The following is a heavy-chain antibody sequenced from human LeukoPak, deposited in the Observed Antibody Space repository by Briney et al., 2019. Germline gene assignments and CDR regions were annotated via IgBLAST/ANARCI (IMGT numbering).Heavy chain of an antibody. D-gene: IGHD2-2*01. CDR2: TYYRSTWYN. Sequence: SQTPSLTCAISGDSVSSNSVTWNWIRQSPSRGLEWLGRTYYRSTWYNDYAVSVRGRITANPDTSKNQFSLHLNSVTPEDTAVYCCARRLTQYDCFDPWGQGILVTVSS. J-gene: IGHJ5*02. CDR3: ARRLTQYDCFDP. V-gene: IGHV6-1*01. CDR1: GDSVSSNSVT.